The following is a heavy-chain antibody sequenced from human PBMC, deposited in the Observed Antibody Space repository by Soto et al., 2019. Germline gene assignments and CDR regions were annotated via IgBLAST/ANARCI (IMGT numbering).Heavy chain of an antibody. Sequence: SVKVSCKASGGSFSSLVISWLRQAPGQGPEWMGGINPMLGVANFAQKFQDRVTITADESTTTAYMELSSLRSEDTAVYYCARGPAQFDPWGQGPLVTVSS. V-gene: IGHV1-69*10. CDR3: ARGPAQFDP. D-gene: IGHD2-2*01. J-gene: IGHJ5*02. CDR2: INPMLGVA. CDR1: GGSFSSLV.